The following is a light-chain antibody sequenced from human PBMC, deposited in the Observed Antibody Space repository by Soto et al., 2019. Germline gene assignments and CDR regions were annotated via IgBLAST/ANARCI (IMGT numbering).Light chain of an antibody. CDR3: QQYKSFWT. Sequence: DIQMTQSPSTLSASVGDRVTITCRASQGSRNDLGWYQQKPGKAPKLLIYAASSLQSGVPSRFSGSGSGTEFNLTISSLQPDDFATYYCQQYKSFWTFGQGTQVEIK. CDR1: QGSRND. J-gene: IGKJ1*01. CDR2: AAS. V-gene: IGKV1-17*01.